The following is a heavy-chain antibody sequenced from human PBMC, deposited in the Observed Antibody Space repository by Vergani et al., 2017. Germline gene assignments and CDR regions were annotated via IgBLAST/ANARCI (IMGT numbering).Heavy chain of an antibody. CDR1: GYTFTSYG. V-gene: IGHV1-18*01. D-gene: IGHD2-2*01. CDR2: ISAYNGNT. CDR3: AIDLMTLLPIDVVXAAMPAVAFQLFDY. J-gene: IGHJ4*02. Sequence: QVQLVQSGAEVKKPGASVKVSCKASGYTFTSYGISWVRQAPGQGLEWMGWISAYNGNTNYAQKLQGRVTMTTDTSTSTAYMELRSLRSDDTAVYYCAIDLMTLLPIDVVXAAMPAVAFQLFDYWGQGTLVTVSA.